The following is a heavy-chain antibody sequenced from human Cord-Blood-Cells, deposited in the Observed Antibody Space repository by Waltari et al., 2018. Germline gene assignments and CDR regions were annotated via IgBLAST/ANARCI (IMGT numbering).Heavy chain of an antibody. CDR1: GGTFSRYT. V-gene: IGHV1-69*02. J-gene: IGHJ3*02. CDR3: AKQNGDYDAFDI. CDR2: IIPILGIA. Sequence: QVQLVQSGAEVQKPGSSVKVSCNASGGTFSRYTISWVRQAPGQGLEWMGRIIPILGIANYAQKFQSRVTITADKSTSTAYMELSSLRSEDTAVYYCAKQNGDYDAFDIWGQGTMVTVSS. D-gene: IGHD4-17*01.